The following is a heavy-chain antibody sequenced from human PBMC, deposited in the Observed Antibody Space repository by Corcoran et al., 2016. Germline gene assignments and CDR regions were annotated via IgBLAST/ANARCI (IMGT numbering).Heavy chain of an antibody. CDR2: ISPDNGNT. V-gene: IGHV1-18*01. Sequence: QVQLVQSGAEVKKPGASVKVSCKASGYTFINYGITWVRQAPGQGLEWMGWISPDNGNTNYAQNVQGRVTMTTDASASTAYMELRSLRSDDTAVYYSARFVCSSTTCAKNVGWFDPWGQGTLVIVSS. D-gene: IGHD2-2*01. CDR1: GYTFINYG. J-gene: IGHJ5*02. CDR3: ARFVCSSTTCAKNVGWFDP.